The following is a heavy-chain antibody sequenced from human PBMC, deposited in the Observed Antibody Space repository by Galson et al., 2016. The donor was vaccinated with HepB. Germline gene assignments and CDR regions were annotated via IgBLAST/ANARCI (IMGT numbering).Heavy chain of an antibody. Sequence: SLRLSCSASGFSFSDYGMHWVRQAPGKGLDWVAVVWYDESNEFYADSVKGRFTISRDNSKNTLYLLMNSLRAEDTAVYFCARDQGAVGANYYQAMDVWGQGTTVTVSS. CDR3: ARDQGAVGANYYQAMDV. V-gene: IGHV3-33*01. CDR2: VWYDESNE. D-gene: IGHD1-26*01. CDR1: GFSFSDYG. J-gene: IGHJ6*02.